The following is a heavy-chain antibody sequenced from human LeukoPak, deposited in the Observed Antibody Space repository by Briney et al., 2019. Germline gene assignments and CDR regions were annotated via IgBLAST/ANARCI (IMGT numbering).Heavy chain of an antibody. V-gene: IGHV3-7*01. CDR2: IKQDGSEK. CDR1: GFTFSNYW. CDR3: ATHRRNALDI. Sequence: GGSLRLSCAASGFTFSNYWMTWFRQTPGKGLEWVANIKQDGSEKYYVDSVKGRFTFSSDNARNSLHLQMNSLRAEDTGVYYCATHRRNALDIWGQGTMVTVSA. J-gene: IGHJ3*02.